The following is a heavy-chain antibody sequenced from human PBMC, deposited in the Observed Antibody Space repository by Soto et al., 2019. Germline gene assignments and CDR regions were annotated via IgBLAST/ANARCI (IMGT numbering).Heavy chain of an antibody. Sequence: EVQLVESGGGLVQPGGSLRLSCEASGFTFRNYDMHWVRQGPGKGLEWVSGISAAGDPDYAESAEGRFTISRENDQNSFFLQMNSVRVGDTAVYYCARTDRDFYGLDGWGHGTTVIVSS. CDR3: ARTDRDFYGLDG. V-gene: IGHV3-13*05. J-gene: IGHJ6*02. CDR2: ISAAGDP. CDR1: GFTFRNYD.